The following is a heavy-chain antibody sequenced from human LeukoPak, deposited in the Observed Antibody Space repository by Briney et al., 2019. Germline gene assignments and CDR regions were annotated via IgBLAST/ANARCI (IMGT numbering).Heavy chain of an antibody. CDR3: AKGTSPNDY. CDR1: GFTFSSYG. V-gene: IGHV3-30*02. CDR2: IRYDENNK. J-gene: IGHJ4*02. Sequence: PGGSLRLSCAASGFTFSSYGMHRVRQAPGKGLEWVAFIRYDENNKFYADSVKGRFTISRDNSKNTLYLQMSSLRPEDTAVYYCAKGTSPNDYWGQGTLVTVSS.